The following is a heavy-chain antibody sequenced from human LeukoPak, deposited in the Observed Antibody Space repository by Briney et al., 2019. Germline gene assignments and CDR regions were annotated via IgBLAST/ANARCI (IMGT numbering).Heavy chain of an antibody. D-gene: IGHD2-2*01. Sequence: GSLRLSCAASGFTFSSYAMSWVRQPPGKGLEWIGEINHSGSTNYNPSLKSRVTISVDTSKNQFSLKLSSVTAADTAVYYCARQGPYCSSTSCYAGWFDPWGQGTLVTVSS. CDR3: ARQGPYCSSTSCYAGWFDP. J-gene: IGHJ5*02. CDR2: INHSGST. V-gene: IGHV4-34*01. CDR1: GFTFSSYA.